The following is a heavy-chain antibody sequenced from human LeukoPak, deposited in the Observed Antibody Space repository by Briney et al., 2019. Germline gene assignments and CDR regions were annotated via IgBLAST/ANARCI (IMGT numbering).Heavy chain of an antibody. CDR2: IYYSGST. D-gene: IGHD5-12*01. V-gene: IGHV4-59*01. J-gene: IGHJ4*02. CDR3: ARDGGYGGPYYFDY. Sequence: SETLSLTCTVSGGSISSYCWSWIRQPPGKGLEWIGYIYYSGSTNYNPSLKSRVTISVDTSKNQFSLKLSSVTAADTAVYYCARDGGYGGPYYFDYWGQGTLVTVSS. CDR1: GGSISSYC.